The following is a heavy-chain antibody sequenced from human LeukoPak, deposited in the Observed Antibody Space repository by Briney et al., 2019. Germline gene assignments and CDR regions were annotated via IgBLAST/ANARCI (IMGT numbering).Heavy chain of an antibody. CDR2: ISSSSSYI. Sequence: GGSLRLSCAASGFTFSSYSMNWVRQAPGKGLEWVSSISSSSSYIYYADSVKGRFTISRDNAKDSLYLQMNSLRAEDTAVYYCARAGGYPGAKWLWGPYYYYYMDVWGKGTTVTVSS. CDR1: GFTFSSYS. J-gene: IGHJ6*03. D-gene: IGHD3-22*01. CDR3: ARAGGYPGAKWLWGPYYYYYMDV. V-gene: IGHV3-21*01.